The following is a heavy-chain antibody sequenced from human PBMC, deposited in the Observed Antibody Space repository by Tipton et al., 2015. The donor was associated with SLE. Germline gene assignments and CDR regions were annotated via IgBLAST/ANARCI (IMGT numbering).Heavy chain of an antibody. V-gene: IGHV3-23*01. CDR3: AKDGGSYQGEFDY. D-gene: IGHD1-26*01. Sequence: SLRLSCAASGFTFSNYAMNWVRQAPGKGLEWVASFSGSGAVTFYAYSVKARFTISRDNSKNTLYLQMNSLRAEDTAVYYCAKDGGSYQGEFDYWGQGTLVTVSS. CDR2: FSGSGAVT. CDR1: GFTFSNYA. J-gene: IGHJ4*02.